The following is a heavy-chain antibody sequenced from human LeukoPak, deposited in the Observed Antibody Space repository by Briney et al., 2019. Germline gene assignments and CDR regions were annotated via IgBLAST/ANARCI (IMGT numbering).Heavy chain of an antibody. Sequence: ASVKVSCKASGYTFSSYAMHWVRQAPGQRLEWMGWINVGNGNTKYSQKFQGRVTSTRDTYASTVYMELSSLRSEDTAVYYCARDRTVRGVIRNWFDPWGQGTLVTVSS. J-gene: IGHJ5*02. CDR2: INVGNGNT. V-gene: IGHV1-3*01. D-gene: IGHD3-10*01. CDR3: ARDRTVRGVIRNWFDP. CDR1: GYTFSSYA.